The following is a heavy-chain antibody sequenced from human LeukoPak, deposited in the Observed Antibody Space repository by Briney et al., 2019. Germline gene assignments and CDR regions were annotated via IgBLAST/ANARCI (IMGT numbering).Heavy chain of an antibody. CDR1: GFTFSNAW. Sequence: GGSLRLSCAASGFTFSNAWMSWVRQAPGKGLEWVGRIKSKTDGGTTDYAAPVKGRFTISRDDSKNTLYLQMNSLKTEDTAVYYCMSWWVAAAGTDYWGQGTLVTVSS. CDR2: IKSKTDGGTT. D-gene: IGHD6-25*01. CDR3: MSWWVAAAGTDY. J-gene: IGHJ4*02. V-gene: IGHV3-15*01.